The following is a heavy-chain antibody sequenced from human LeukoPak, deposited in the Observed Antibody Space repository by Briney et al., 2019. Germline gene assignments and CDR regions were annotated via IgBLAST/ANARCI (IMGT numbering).Heavy chain of an antibody. D-gene: IGHD2-2*01. CDR3: ASEYQQPLDY. CDR2: ISSGSSFK. CDR1: GFAFSSYS. Sequence: GGSLRLYCAASGFAFSSYSMNWVRPAPGKGLEWVSSISSGSSFKYYADSVKGRFTISRDNAKNSLYLQMSSLRAEDTAVYYRASEYQQPLDYWGQGALVTVSS. J-gene: IGHJ4*02. V-gene: IGHV3-21*01.